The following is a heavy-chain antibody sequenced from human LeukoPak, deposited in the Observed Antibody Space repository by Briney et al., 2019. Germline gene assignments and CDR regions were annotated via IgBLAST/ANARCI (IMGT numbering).Heavy chain of an antibody. V-gene: IGHV3-20*01. CDR1: GFTFDDYG. CDR3: ARDKRRGYSYGWDAFDI. J-gene: IGHJ3*02. D-gene: IGHD5-18*01. Sequence: GGSLRLSRAASGFTFDDYGMSWVRQAPGKGLEWVSGINWNGGSTGYADSVKGRFTISRDNAKNSLYLLMNSLRAEDTALYHCARDKRRGYSYGWDAFDIWGQGTMVTVSS. CDR2: INWNGGST.